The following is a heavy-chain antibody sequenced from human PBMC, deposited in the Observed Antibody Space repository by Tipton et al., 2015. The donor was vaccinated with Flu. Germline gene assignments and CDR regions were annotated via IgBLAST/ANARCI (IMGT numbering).Heavy chain of an antibody. J-gene: IGHJ4*02. CDR1: GGSFSGYY. D-gene: IGHD3-10*01. CDR3: ARGSRPKFGGPRRLGYFDY. Sequence: TLSLTCAVYGGSFSGYYWSWIRQPPGKGLEWIGEINHSGSTNYNPSLKSRVTISVDTSKNQFSLKLSSVTAADTAVYYCARGSRPKFGGPRRLGYFDYWGQGTLVTVSS. V-gene: IGHV4-34*01. CDR2: INHSGST.